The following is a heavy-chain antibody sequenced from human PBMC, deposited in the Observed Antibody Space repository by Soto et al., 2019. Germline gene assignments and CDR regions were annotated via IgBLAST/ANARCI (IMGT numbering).Heavy chain of an antibody. CDR3: ARQRVLSTNMFITSFDP. J-gene: IGHJ5*02. CDR1: GGSINSSDHF. CDR2: VYYTETT. V-gene: IGHV4-39*01. D-gene: IGHD3-10*02. Sequence: LSLTCSLSGGSINSSDHFWGWIRQTPGKGLEWIGSVYYTETTYYNPSLKSPVTISVETSRNTFSLKVNSVTAADTGIYYCARQRVLSTNMFITSFDPWGQGTLVTVSS.